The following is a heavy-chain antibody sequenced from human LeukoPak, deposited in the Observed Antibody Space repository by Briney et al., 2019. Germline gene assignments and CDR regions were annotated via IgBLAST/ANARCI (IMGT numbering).Heavy chain of an antibody. Sequence: ASVKVSCKASGYSFTDYYIHWVRQAPGQGLEWMGWINPNSGGTNYAQKFQGRVTMTRDTSISTAYMELSRLRPDDTALYYCARGTKIVVLPNYYYYMDVWGKGTPVTVSS. CDR2: INPNSGGT. CDR1: GYSFTDYY. V-gene: IGHV1-2*02. CDR3: ARGTKIVVLPNYYYYMDV. D-gene: IGHD3-22*01. J-gene: IGHJ6*03.